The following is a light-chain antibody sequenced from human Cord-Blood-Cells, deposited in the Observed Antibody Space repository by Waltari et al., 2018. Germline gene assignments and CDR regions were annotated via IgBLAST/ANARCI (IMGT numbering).Light chain of an antibody. V-gene: IGKV1-6*01. Sequence: ALQMTQSPSSLSASVGDRLTITCRASQGIRNDLGWYQQKPGKAPKLLIYAASSLQSGVPSRFSGSGSGTDFTLTISSLQPEDFATYYCLQDYNYPYTFGQGTKLEIK. CDR3: LQDYNYPYT. J-gene: IGKJ2*01. CDR2: AAS. CDR1: QGIRND.